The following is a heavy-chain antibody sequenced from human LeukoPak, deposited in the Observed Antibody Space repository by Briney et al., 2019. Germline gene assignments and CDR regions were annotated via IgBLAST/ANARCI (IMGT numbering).Heavy chain of an antibody. J-gene: IGHJ4*02. CDR1: RYTFTGYY. Sequence: GASVKVSCKASRYTFTGYYMHWVRQAPGQGLEWMGWINPNNGGTNYAQKFQGRVTMTRDTSISTAYMELSRLRSDDTAVYYCAREVDYYDTSDYFPLGYWGQGTLVTVSS. V-gene: IGHV1-2*02. CDR2: INPNNGGT. CDR3: AREVDYYDTSDYFPLGY. D-gene: IGHD3-22*01.